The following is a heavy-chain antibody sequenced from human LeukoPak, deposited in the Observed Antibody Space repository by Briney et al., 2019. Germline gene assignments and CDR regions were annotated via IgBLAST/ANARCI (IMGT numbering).Heavy chain of an antibody. Sequence: GGSLRLSCAASGFTVSSNYMSWVRQAPGKGLEWVSVIYSGGSTYYADSVKGRFTISRDNSKNTLYLQMNSLRAEDTAVYYCARECGGDCYDAFDIWGQGTMVTVSS. J-gene: IGHJ3*02. D-gene: IGHD2-21*02. CDR3: ARECGGDCYDAFDI. V-gene: IGHV3-66*01. CDR1: GFTVSSNY. CDR2: IYSGGST.